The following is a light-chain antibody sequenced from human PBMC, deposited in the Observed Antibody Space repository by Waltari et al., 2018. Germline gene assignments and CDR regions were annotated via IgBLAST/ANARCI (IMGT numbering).Light chain of an antibody. J-gene: IGLJ3*02. V-gene: IGLV1-44*01. CDR2: SNN. CDR1: SPNIGSNT. Sequence: QSVLTQPPSASGTPGQRVSISCSGSSPNIGSNTMNWYQQFPGTAPKLLIYSNNQPASGVPDRFSGSKSGTSASLAISGLQSEDEADYYCAAWDDSLSGWVFGGGTKVTVL. CDR3: AAWDDSLSGWV.